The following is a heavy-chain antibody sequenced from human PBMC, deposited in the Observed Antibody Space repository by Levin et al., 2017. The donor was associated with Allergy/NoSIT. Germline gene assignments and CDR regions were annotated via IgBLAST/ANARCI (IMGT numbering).Heavy chain of an antibody. CDR1: GFTFSSYA. D-gene: IGHD6-13*01. Sequence: PGGSLRLSCAASGFTFSSYAMHWVRQAPGKGLEWVAVISYDGSNKYYADSVKGRFTISRDNSKNTLYLQMNSLRAEDTAVYYCARDRGIAAAGTASKDYWGQGTLVTVSS. CDR2: ISYDGSNK. CDR3: ARDRGIAAAGTASKDY. V-gene: IGHV3-30-3*01. J-gene: IGHJ4*02.